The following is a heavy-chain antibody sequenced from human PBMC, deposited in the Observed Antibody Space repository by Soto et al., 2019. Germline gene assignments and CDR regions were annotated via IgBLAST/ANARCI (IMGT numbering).Heavy chain of an antibody. CDR3: AKDWGSSGWYNWFDP. V-gene: IGHV3-30*18. J-gene: IGHJ5*02. CDR2: ISHDGSVT. CDR1: GFTFSTSG. D-gene: IGHD6-13*01. Sequence: QVQMVESGGGVGQPGTSLRLSCATSGFTFSTSGMHWVRQAPGKGLEWVAMISHDGSVTYYTDSVQGRFTISRDTPKNTLYLQMNSLRDEDTAIYYCAKDWGSSGWYNWFDPWGQGTRVTVS.